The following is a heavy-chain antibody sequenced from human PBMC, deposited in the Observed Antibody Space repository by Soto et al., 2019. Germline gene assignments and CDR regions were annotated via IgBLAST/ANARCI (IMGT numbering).Heavy chain of an antibody. CDR2: ISTYNGNT. CDR1: GYTFTSYG. J-gene: IGHJ6*02. D-gene: IGHD1-26*01. CDR3: AREHHYGGSSYGMDV. V-gene: IGHV1-18*04. Sequence: QVHLVQSGAEVRKPGASVEVSCKASGYTFTSYGVSWLRQAPGQGLEWMGWISTYNGNTIYAQKFQGRVTMSTHTSTNIAYMQLRSLRSDDTAVYYCAREHHYGGSSYGMDVWGQGTTVTVSS.